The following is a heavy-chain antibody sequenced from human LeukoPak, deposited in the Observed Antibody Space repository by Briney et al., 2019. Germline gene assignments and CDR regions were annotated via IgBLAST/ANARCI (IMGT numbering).Heavy chain of an antibody. D-gene: IGHD5-12*01. V-gene: IGHV3-7*01. CDR1: GFTFSTYG. J-gene: IGHJ4*02. CDR2: IKQDGSEK. CDR3: ARARRLVATPYDY. Sequence: GRSLRLSCAASGFTFSTYGMHWVRQAPGKGLEWVANIKQDGSEKYYVDSVKGRFTISRDNAKNSLYLQMNSLRAEDTAVYYCARARRLVATPYDYWGQGTLVTVSS.